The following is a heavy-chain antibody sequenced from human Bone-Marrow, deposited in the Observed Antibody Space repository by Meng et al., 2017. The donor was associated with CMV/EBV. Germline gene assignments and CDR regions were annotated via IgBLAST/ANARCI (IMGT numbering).Heavy chain of an antibody. J-gene: IGHJ6*02. CDR1: GYTFTSYD. Sequence: ASVKVSCKASGYTFTSYDINWVRQATGQGLEWMGWMNPNSGNTGYAQKFQGRVTITRNTSISTAYMELSSLRSEDTAVYYCAREREEPRTYYYYGMDVWGQGTTVTVSS. CDR3: AREREEPRTYYYYGMDV. D-gene: IGHD1-14*01. V-gene: IGHV1-8*01. CDR2: MNPNSGNT.